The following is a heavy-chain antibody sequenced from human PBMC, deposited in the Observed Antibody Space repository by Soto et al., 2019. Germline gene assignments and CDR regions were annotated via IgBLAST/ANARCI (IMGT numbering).Heavy chain of an antibody. J-gene: IGHJ5*02. CDR1: GGTFSSYA. V-gene: IGHV1-69*12. CDR3: ARGAGHYYDASGYAS. Sequence: QVQLVQSGAEVRKPGSSGRVSCKASGGTFSSYAITWVRQAPGQGLEWVGAIIPLFGTTNYAQRLKGRVTTTAAESTSTAYQDLSSRRSADTAVYYCARGAGHYYDASGYASWGQGTLVTVFS. CDR2: IIPLFGTT. D-gene: IGHD3-22*01.